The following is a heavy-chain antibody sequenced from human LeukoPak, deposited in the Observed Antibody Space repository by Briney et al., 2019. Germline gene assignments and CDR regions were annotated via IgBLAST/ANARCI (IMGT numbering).Heavy chain of an antibody. Sequence: PGGSLRLSCAASGFTFSSYWMSWVRQAPGKGLEWVANIKQDGSGKYYVDSVKGRFTISRDNAKNSLYLQMNSLSAEDTAVYYCARLGGTVTWDYWGQGTMVTVSS. J-gene: IGHJ4*02. CDR2: IKQDGSGK. CDR3: ARLGGTVTWDY. CDR1: GFTFSSYW. D-gene: IGHD4-17*01. V-gene: IGHV3-7*01.